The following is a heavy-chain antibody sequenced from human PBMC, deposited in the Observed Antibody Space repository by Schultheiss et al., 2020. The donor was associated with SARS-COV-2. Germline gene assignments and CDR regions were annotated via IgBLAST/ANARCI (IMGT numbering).Heavy chain of an antibody. V-gene: IGHV4-39*01. CDR2: IYYSGST. Sequence: SETLSLTCTVSGGSISSSSYYWGWIRQPPGKGLEWIGSIYYSGSTYYNPSLKSRVTISVDTSKNQFSLKLSSVTAADTAVYYCARHEYCSSTSCYRNPFDYWGQGTLVTVSS. D-gene: IGHD2-2*02. CDR1: GGSISSSSYY. J-gene: IGHJ4*02. CDR3: ARHEYCSSTSCYRNPFDY.